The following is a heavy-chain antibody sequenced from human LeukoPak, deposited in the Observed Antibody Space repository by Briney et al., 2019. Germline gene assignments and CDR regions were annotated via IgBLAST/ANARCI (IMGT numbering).Heavy chain of an antibody. D-gene: IGHD2/OR15-2a*01. CDR1: GFTFSSYD. V-gene: IGHV3-13*01. CDR2: IGTAGDT. J-gene: IGHJ2*01. CDR3: AREALSGGPFDL. Sequence: GGSLRLSCAASGFTFSSYDMHWVRQATGKGLEWVSAIGTAGDTYYPGSVKGRFTISRENAKNSLYLQMNSLRAGDTAVYYCAREALSGGPFDLWGRGTLVTVSP.